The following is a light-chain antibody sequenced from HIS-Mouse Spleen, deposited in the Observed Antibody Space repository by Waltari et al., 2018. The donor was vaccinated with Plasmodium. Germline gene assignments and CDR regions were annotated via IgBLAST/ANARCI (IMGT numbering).Light chain of an antibody. Sequence: SYELTQPPSVSVSPGQTASITCSGDKLGDKYACWYQQKPGQSPVLVISQASKRPSGIPERFSGSNSGNTATLTISGTQAMDEADYYCQAWDSSTAVFGRGTKLTVL. CDR2: QAS. CDR3: QAWDSSTAV. CDR1: KLGDKY. J-gene: IGLJ3*02. V-gene: IGLV3-1*01.